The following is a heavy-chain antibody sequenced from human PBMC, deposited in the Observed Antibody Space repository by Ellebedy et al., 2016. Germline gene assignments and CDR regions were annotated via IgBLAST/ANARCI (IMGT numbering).Heavy chain of an antibody. J-gene: IGHJ6*03. CDR2: INPNSGGT. D-gene: IGHD4-17*01. Sequence: ASVKVSXKASGYTFTGYYMHWVRQAPGQGLEWMGWINPNSGGTNYAQKFQGRVTMTRDTSISTAYMELSRLRSDDTAVYYCASGIYGDYDYYYYYMDVWGKGTTVTVSS. V-gene: IGHV1-2*02. CDR3: ASGIYGDYDYYYYYMDV. CDR1: GYTFTGYY.